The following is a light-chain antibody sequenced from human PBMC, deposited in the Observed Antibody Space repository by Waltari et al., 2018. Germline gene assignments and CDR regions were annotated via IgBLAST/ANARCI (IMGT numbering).Light chain of an antibody. Sequence: QSVLTQPPSVSGAPGQRVTISCPGSSPNIGAGFDVHWYQQLPGAAPQLLIYANTYRPSGVPDRFSGSKSGASASLAITGLQAEDEAAYYCQSYDNSLTGSEVFGGGTKLTVL. V-gene: IGLV1-40*01. CDR2: ANT. CDR3: QSYDNSLTGSEV. J-gene: IGLJ3*02. CDR1: SPNIGAGFD.